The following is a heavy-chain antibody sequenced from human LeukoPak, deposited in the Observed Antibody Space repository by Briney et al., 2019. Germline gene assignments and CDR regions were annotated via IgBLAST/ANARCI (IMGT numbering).Heavy chain of an antibody. J-gene: IGHJ6*02. CDR3: AKVSDYDFWSGPYYYYGMDV. CDR1: GFTFSSYA. CDR2: ISGSGGST. Sequence: GGSLRLSCAASGFTFSSYAMSWVRQAPGKGLEWVSAISGSGGSTYYADSVKGRFTISRDNSKNTLYLQMNSLRAEDTAVYYCAKVSDYDFWSGPYYYYGMDVWGQGTTVTVFS. D-gene: IGHD3-3*01. V-gene: IGHV3-23*01.